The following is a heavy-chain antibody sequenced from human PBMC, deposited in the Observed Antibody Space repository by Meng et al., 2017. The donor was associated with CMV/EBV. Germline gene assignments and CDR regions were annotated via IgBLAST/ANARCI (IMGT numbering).Heavy chain of an antibody. D-gene: IGHD6-6*01. CDR3: AKGTISLTRRGVPYSSSSSRSSNYYYYGMDV. CDR2: ISGSGGST. J-gene: IGHJ6*02. Sequence: LSLTGAASGFTFSSYAMSWVRQAPGKGLEWVSAISGSGGSTYYADSVKGRFTISRDNSKNTLYLQMNSLRAEDTAVYYCAKGTISLTRRGVPYSSSSSRSSNYYYYGMDVWGQGTTVTVSS. V-gene: IGHV3-23*01. CDR1: GFTFSSYA.